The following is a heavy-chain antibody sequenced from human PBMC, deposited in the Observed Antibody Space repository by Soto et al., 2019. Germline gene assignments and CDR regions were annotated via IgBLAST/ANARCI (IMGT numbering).Heavy chain of an antibody. D-gene: IGHD3-10*01. J-gene: IGHJ6*02. Sequence: QLHLVESGGGVVQPGASVRLSCEASGFTFSAFGMHWVRQAPGKGLEWVAGIRHDGSNDYYSDFAKCRLTISRDKSRDTLYLQINSLRADDSAVYYCASVNTVRSWDYDGMDIWGQGTTVTVSS. V-gene: IGHV3-33*01. CDR3: ASVNTVRSWDYDGMDI. CDR1: GFTFSAFG. CDR2: IRHDGSND.